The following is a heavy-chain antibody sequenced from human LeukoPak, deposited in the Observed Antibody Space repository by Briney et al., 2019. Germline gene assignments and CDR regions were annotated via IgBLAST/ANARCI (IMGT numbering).Heavy chain of an antibody. CDR1: GFTFSGHW. D-gene: IGHD1-14*01. Sequence: GGSLRLSCAASGFTFSGHWMSWVRQAPGKGLEWVANINQGGSDKYYVDSVKGRFNISRDNANNLQYLQMNSLRGEDTAVYYCTRDRSRAEDDWGQGTLVTVSS. CDR2: INQGGSDK. J-gene: IGHJ4*02. V-gene: IGHV3-7*01. CDR3: TRDRSRAEDD.